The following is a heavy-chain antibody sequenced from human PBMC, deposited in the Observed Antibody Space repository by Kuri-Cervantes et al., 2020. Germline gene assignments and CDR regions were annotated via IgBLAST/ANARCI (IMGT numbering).Heavy chain of an antibody. CDR1: GYSISSGYY. V-gene: IGHV4-38-2*02. Sequence: SETLSLTCTVSGYSISSGYYWGWIRQPPGKGLEWIGSIYQSGSTYYNPSLKSRVTISVDTSKNQFSLKLSSVTAADTAVYYCARDGPAGRYDYWGQGTLVTVSS. J-gene: IGHJ4*02. CDR3: ARDGPAGRYDY. CDR2: IYQSGST.